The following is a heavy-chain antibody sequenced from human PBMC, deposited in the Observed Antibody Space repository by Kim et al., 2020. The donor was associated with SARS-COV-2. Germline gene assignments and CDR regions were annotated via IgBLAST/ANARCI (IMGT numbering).Heavy chain of an antibody. Sequence: GGPNTPPSLKGRVTMSVDTSKNQFSLKLSSVTAADTAVYYCARHSNFYFDYWGQGILVTVSS. CDR3: ARHSNFYFDY. CDR2: GGP. D-gene: IGHD4-4*01. V-gene: IGHV4-4*07. J-gene: IGHJ4*02.